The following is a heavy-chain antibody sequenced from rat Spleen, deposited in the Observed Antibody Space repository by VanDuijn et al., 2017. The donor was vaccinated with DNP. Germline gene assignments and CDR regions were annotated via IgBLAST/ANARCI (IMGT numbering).Heavy chain of an antibody. CDR2: INTDGGTT. D-gene: IGHD1-6*01. Sequence: EVQLVETGGGLVQPGRSLKLSCVASGFTFSNYWMFWVRQAPGKGLEWVASINTDGGTTYYRDSVKGRFTISRDNAKSTLYLQMDSLRSEETATYYCASCSMYTTDWFAYWGQGTLVTVSS. J-gene: IGHJ3*01. CDR3: ASCSMYTTDWFAY. V-gene: IGHV5-58*01. CDR1: GFTFSNYW.